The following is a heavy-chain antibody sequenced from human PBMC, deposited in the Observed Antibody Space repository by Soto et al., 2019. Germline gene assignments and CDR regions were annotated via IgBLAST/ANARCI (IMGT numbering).Heavy chain of an antibody. D-gene: IGHD3-3*01. CDR3: ARGDFWSGLHRDAFDT. CDR1: GGSISSGGYY. CDR2: IYYSGST. V-gene: IGHV4-31*03. J-gene: IGHJ3*02. Sequence: PSETLSLTCTVSGGSISSGGYYWSWIRQHPGKGLEWIGYIYYSGSTYYNPSLKSRVTISVDTSKNQFSLKLSSVTAADTAVYYCARGDFWSGLHRDAFDTWGQGTMVTVSS.